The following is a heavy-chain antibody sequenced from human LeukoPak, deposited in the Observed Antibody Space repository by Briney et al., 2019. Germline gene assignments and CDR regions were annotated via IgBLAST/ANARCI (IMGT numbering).Heavy chain of an antibody. V-gene: IGHV1-18*01. Sequence: ASVKVSCKASGYTFTSYGISWVRQAPGQRLEWMGWISAYNGNTNYAQKLQGRVTMTTDTSTSTAYMELRSLRSDDTAVYYCAREAEAANTIYFLHWGQGTLVTVSS. CDR3: AREAEAANTIYFLH. D-gene: IGHD6-13*01. CDR2: ISAYNGNT. J-gene: IGHJ1*01. CDR1: GYTFTSYG.